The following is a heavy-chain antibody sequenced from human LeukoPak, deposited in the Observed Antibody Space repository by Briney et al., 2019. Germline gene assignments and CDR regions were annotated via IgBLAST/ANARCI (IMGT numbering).Heavy chain of an antibody. Sequence: GGSLRLSCTVSGFTVSSNSMSWVRQAPGKGLEWVSFIYSAGSTHYSDSVKGRFTISIDNSKNTLYLQMNSLRAEDTAVYYCAKVSESDYDFLTGYYTPYYFDYWGQGTLVTVSS. CDR2: IYSAGST. CDR3: AKVSESDYDFLTGYYTPYYFDY. J-gene: IGHJ4*02. D-gene: IGHD3-9*01. V-gene: IGHV3-53*01. CDR1: GFTVSSNS.